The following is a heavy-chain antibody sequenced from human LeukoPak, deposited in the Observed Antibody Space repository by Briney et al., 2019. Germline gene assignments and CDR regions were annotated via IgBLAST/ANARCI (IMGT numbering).Heavy chain of an antibody. CDR2: IYTSGST. D-gene: IGHD3-10*01. Sequence: SETLSLTCTVSGGSISSYYWSWIRQPAGKGLEWIGRIYTSGSTNYNPSLKSRVTMSVDTSKSQFSLKLSSVTAADTAVYYCARDNNYYGSGSYHDYWGQGTLVTVSS. CDR1: GGSISSYY. CDR3: ARDNNYYGSGSYHDY. V-gene: IGHV4-4*07. J-gene: IGHJ4*02.